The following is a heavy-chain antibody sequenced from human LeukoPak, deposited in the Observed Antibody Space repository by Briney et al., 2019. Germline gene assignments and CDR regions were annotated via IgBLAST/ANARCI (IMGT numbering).Heavy chain of an antibody. D-gene: IGHD2-8*01. CDR3: ARGRTVYAISSNWFDP. Sequence: SVKVSCKASGYTFTSYGISWVRQAPGQGLEWMGGIIPIFGTANYAQKFQGRVTITADESTSTAYMELSSLRSEDTAVYYCARGRTVYAISSNWFDPWGQGTLVTVSS. CDR1: GYTFTSYG. CDR2: IIPIFGTA. V-gene: IGHV1-69*13. J-gene: IGHJ5*02.